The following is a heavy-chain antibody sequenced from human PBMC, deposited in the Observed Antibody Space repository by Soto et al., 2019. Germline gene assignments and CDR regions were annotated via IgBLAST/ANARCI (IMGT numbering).Heavy chain of an antibody. CDR1: GYTFTSYA. Sequence: ASVKVSCKASGYTFTSYAMHWVRQAPGQRLEWMGWINAGNGNTKYSQKFQGRVTITRDTSASTAYMELSSLRSEDTAVYYCARASGSSYWFDPWGQGTLVTVSS. CDR3: ARASGSSYWFDP. D-gene: IGHD1-26*01. J-gene: IGHJ5*02. V-gene: IGHV1-3*01. CDR2: INAGNGNT.